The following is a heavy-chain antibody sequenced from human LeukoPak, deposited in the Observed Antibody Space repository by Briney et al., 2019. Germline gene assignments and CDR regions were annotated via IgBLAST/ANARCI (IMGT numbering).Heavy chain of an antibody. D-gene: IGHD2-15*01. CDR1: GFTFSSYA. CDR3: ARDGSDIVVVVAATDQYNWFDP. CDR2: ISGSGGST. V-gene: IGHV3-23*01. J-gene: IGHJ5*02. Sequence: GGSLRLSCAASGFTFSSYAMSWVRQAPGKGLEWVSAISGSGGSTYYADSVKGRFTISRDNSKNTLYLQMNSLRAEDTAVYYCARDGSDIVVVVAATDQYNWFDPWGQGTLVTVSS.